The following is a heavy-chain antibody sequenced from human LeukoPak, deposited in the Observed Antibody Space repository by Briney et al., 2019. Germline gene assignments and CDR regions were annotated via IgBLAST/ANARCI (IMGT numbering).Heavy chain of an antibody. CDR1: AFIVSTNY. Sequence: PGGSLRLSCVASAFIVSTNYMIWVRQAPAKGVEWVSLIYGDGSTYYADSVNGRVTISRDNSKNTVFLQMNSLRAEGTALCYCARINYRAFSIWGQGTMVTVSS. CDR2: IYGDGST. D-gene: IGHD4-11*01. CDR3: ARINYRAFSI. V-gene: IGHV3-66*01. J-gene: IGHJ3*02.